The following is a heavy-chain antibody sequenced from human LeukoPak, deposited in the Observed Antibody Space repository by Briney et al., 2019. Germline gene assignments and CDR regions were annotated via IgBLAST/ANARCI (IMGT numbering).Heavy chain of an antibody. CDR3: ARLSYYYGSGSYYNGYYYYMDV. Sequence: SETLSLTCAVYGGSFSGYYWSWIRQPPGKGLEWIGEINHSGSTNYNPSLKSRVTISVDTSKNQFSLKLSSVTAADTAVYYCARLSYYYGSGSYYNGYYYYMDVWGKGTTVTISS. D-gene: IGHD3-10*01. CDR2: INHSGST. CDR1: GGSFSGYY. V-gene: IGHV4-34*01. J-gene: IGHJ6*03.